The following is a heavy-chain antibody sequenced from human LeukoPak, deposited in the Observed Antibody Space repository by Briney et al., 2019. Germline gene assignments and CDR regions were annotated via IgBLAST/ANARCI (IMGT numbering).Heavy chain of an antibody. CDR3: ARDVPAALGFGDYADAFDI. V-gene: IGHV3-20*04. J-gene: IGHJ3*02. D-gene: IGHD3-10*01. CDR2: INWDGGST. CDR1: GFTFDDYG. Sequence: PGGSLRLSCAASGFTFDDYGMSWVRQAPGKGLEWVSGINWDGGSTGYADSVKGRFTISRDNAKNSLYLQMNSLRAEDTALYYCARDVPAALGFGDYADAFDIWGQGTMVTVSS.